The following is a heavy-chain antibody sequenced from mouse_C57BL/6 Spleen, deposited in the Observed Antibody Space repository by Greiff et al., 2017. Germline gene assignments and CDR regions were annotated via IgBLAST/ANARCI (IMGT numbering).Heavy chain of an antibody. J-gene: IGHJ4*01. Sequence: QVQLQQSGAELVKPGASVKLSCKASGYTFTSYWMHWVKQRPGQGLEWIGMIHPNSGSTNYNEKFKSKATLTVDKSSSTAYMQLSSLTSEDSAVYYCAREDGGNGYYYAMDYWGQGTSVTVSS. CDR1: GYTFTSYW. V-gene: IGHV1-64*01. CDR3: AREDGGNGYYYAMDY. D-gene: IGHD1-1*02. CDR2: IHPNSGST.